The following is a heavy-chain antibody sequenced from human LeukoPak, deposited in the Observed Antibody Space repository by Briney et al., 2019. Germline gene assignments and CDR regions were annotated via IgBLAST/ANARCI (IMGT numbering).Heavy chain of an antibody. V-gene: IGHV3-7*01. Sequence: GGSLRLSCAASGFTFSTYWMNWVRQAPGKGLEWVANIKQDGSEKYYVDSVKGRFTISRDNSKNTLYLQMNSLRAEDTAVYYCATSSGIRYYYMDVWGKGTTVTVSS. D-gene: IGHD6-13*01. CDR2: IKQDGSEK. J-gene: IGHJ6*03. CDR1: GFTFSTYW. CDR3: ATSSGIRYYYMDV.